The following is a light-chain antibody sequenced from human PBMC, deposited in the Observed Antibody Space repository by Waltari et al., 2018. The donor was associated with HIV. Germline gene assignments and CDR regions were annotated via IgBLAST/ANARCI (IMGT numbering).Light chain of an antibody. CDR1: QSVLYSSSSKNC. Sequence: DIVMTQSPDSLAVSLGERATINCKSSQSVLYSSSSKNCLAWYQQKPGQPPKLLIYWASTRESGVPDRFSGSGSGTDFTLTITSLQAEDVAVYYCQQYYTTPLTFGGGTKVEIK. V-gene: IGKV4-1*01. CDR2: WAS. J-gene: IGKJ4*01. CDR3: QQYYTTPLT.